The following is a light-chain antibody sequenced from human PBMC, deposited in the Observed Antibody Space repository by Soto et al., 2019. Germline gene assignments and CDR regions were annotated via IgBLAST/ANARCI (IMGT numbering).Light chain of an antibody. V-gene: IGKV1-5*03. CDR1: QSISTW. CDR2: KAS. J-gene: IGKJ1*01. CDR3: QQYDTWWT. Sequence: DIQMTQSPSTLSASVGDRVTITCRASQSISTWLAWYQQKPGKAPKVLIYKASSLERGVPSRFSGSGSGTEFTLTISSLQPDDFATYYCQQYDTWWTFGQGTKVEIK.